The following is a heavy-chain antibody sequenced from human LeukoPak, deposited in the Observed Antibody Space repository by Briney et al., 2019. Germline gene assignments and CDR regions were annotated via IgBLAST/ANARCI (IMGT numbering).Heavy chain of an antibody. CDR1: GGSFSGYY. CDR2: INHSGST. Sequence: SDTLSLTCAVYGGSFSGYYWSWIRQPPGKGLEWIGEINHSGSTNYNSSLKSRLTISVDTYKNQFSLKLSSLTAADTAMYYCANYESWGQGTLVTVSS. V-gene: IGHV4-34*01. CDR3: ANYES. D-gene: IGHD3-16*01. J-gene: IGHJ5*02.